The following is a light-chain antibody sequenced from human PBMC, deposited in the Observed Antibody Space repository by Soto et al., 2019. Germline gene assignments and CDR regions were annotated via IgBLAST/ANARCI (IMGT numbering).Light chain of an antibody. V-gene: IGKV1-8*01. Sequence: AIRMTQSPSSLSASTGDRVTITCRASQGISSYLAWYQQKPGKAPKLLIYAASTLQSGVPSRFSGSGSGTDFTPTISCLQSEDFATYYCQQYYSYPLTFGGGTKVRSN. J-gene: IGKJ4*01. CDR3: QQYYSYPLT. CDR2: AAS. CDR1: QGISSY.